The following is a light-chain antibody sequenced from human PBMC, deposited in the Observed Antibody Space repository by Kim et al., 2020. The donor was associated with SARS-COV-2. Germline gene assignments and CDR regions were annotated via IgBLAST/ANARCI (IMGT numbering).Light chain of an antibody. V-gene: IGKV1-5*03. J-gene: IGKJ1*01. CDR1: QSISTW. CDR2: KAS. Sequence: SASVGDRVTFTCRASQSISTWLAWYQQIAGKAPKLLIYKASSLESEVPSRFSGSGSGTEFTLTISSLKPDDFATYYCQQYSSHWTFGQGTKVDIK. CDR3: QQYSSHWT.